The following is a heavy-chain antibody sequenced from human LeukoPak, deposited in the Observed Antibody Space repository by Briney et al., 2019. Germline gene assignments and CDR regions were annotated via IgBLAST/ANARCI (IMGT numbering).Heavy chain of an antibody. CDR1: GFNCNSHA. CDR3: ARDKGWNSSGWYGFDY. Sequence: PGGSLRLSCAASGFNCNSHAMNWVRQAPGKGLEWISYISISSTSIYYADSVKGRFTISRDIAKNSLYLQMNSLRAEDTAMYYCARDKGWNSSGWYGFDYWGQGTLVTVSS. CDR2: ISISSTSI. J-gene: IGHJ4*02. V-gene: IGHV3-48*04. D-gene: IGHD6-19*01.